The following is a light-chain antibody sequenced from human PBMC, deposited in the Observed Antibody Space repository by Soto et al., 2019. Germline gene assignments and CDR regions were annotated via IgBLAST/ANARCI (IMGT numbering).Light chain of an antibody. CDR1: SSDVGAYNR. Sequence: QSALTQPASVSGSPGQSITISCTGTSSDVGAYNRVSWYQQRSGKAPKLMLYEVTNRPSGVSNRFSGSKSANTASLTISGLQAEDEADYYCLSYTTSTSYVFGTGTKGTVL. V-gene: IGLV2-14*01. CDR2: EVT. CDR3: LSYTTSTSYV. J-gene: IGLJ1*01.